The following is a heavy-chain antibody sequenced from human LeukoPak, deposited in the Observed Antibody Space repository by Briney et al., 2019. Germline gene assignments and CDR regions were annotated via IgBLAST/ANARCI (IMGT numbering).Heavy chain of an antibody. V-gene: IGHV1-18*01. CDR1: GYTFTSYG. CDR2: ISAYNGNT. Sequence: ASVMVSCKASGYTFTSYGISWVRQAPGQGLEWMGWISAYNGNTNYAQKLQGRVTMTTDTSTSKAYMELRSLTSDDTAVYYCARDSGSYDGLDYWGQGTLVTVSS. D-gene: IGHD1-26*01. J-gene: IGHJ4*02. CDR3: ARDSGSYDGLDY.